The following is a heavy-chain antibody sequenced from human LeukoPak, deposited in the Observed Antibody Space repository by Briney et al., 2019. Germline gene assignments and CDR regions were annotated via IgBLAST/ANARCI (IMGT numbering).Heavy chain of an antibody. CDR3: VRGGWNHAMDV. V-gene: IGHV3-74*01. J-gene: IGHJ6*02. D-gene: IGHD1-1*01. CDR2: INNDGSGT. CDR1: AFTFRDYW. Sequence: PGGSLRLSCAASAFTFRDYWIHWVRQAPGKGLVWVSCINNDGSGTTYADSVKGRFTVSRDNAKNTVSLQMNSLRVEDTAVYYYVRGGWNHAMDVWGRGTTVTVSS.